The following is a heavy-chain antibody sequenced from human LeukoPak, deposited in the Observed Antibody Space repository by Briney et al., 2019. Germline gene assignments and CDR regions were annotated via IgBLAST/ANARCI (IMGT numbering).Heavy chain of an antibody. CDR3: AREPFGESPFRYYYYMDV. CDR1: GYTFTGYY. D-gene: IGHD3-10*01. Sequence: GASVKVSCKASGYTFTGYYMHWVRQAPGQGLEWMGWINPNSGGPNYAQKFQGRVTMTRDTSISTAYMELSRLRSDDTAVYYCAREPFGESPFRYYYYMDVWGKGTTVTVSS. J-gene: IGHJ6*03. CDR2: INPNSGGP. V-gene: IGHV1-2*02.